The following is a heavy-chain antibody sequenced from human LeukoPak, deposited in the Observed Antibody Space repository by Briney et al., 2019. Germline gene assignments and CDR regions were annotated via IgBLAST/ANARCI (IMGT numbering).Heavy chain of an antibody. CDR1: GFTFSSYS. D-gene: IGHD2-15*01. CDR3: ASSGVMMTNWFDP. V-gene: IGHV3-21*01. CDR2: ISSSSSYI. Sequence: GGSLRLSCAASGFTFSSYSMNWVRQAPGKGLEWVSSISSSSSYIYYADSVKGRFTISRDNAKNSLYLQMNSLRAEDTAVYYCASSGVMMTNWFDPWGQGTLVTVSS. J-gene: IGHJ5*02.